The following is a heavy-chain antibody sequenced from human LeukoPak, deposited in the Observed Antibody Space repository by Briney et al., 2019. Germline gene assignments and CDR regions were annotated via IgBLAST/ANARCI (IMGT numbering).Heavy chain of an antibody. Sequence: ASVKVSCKASGYTFTRYDINWVRQATGQGLEWMGWMNPNSGNTGYAQKFQGRVTMTRNTSISTAYMELSSLRSEDTAVYYCARGRMTPRSNWFDPWGQGPLVTVSS. CDR1: GYTFTRYD. J-gene: IGHJ5*02. V-gene: IGHV1-8*01. D-gene: IGHD2-8*01. CDR2: MNPNSGNT. CDR3: ARGRMTPRSNWFDP.